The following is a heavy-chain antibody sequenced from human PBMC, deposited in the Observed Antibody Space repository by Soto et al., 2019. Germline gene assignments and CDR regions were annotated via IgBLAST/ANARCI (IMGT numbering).Heavy chain of an antibody. CDR2: ISISGNT. V-gene: IGHV4-59*01. CDR3: ARGREDFHAGSGPRWMWLAP. CDR1: GYAIASSP. J-gene: IGHJ5*02. D-gene: IGHD3-3*01. Sequence: SDTQSVTCPVSGYAIASSPGSWILQPPRKGPEWIGYISISGNTDYSPSLKSRATISADTSRNQFSLKLRSLNTADTAVYFCARGREDFHAGSGPRWMWLAPWGQGTLVTVS.